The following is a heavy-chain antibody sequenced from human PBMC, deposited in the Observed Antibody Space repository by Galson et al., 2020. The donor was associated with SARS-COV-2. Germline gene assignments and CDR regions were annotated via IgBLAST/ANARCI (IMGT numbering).Heavy chain of an antibody. D-gene: IGHD3-10*01. CDR1: RFIIGDYG. CDR3: ARKDYYGSGNDV. J-gene: IGHJ6*02. CDR2: INCSGGTT. V-gene: IGHV3-20*04. Sequence: GESMKIPCAASRFIIGDYGMTWVRQVPGKGLEWITGINCSGGTTVYADSVKGRFTISRDNAKNSVYLQMSSLRVEDTAFYYCARKDYYGSGNDVWGQGTTVTVSS.